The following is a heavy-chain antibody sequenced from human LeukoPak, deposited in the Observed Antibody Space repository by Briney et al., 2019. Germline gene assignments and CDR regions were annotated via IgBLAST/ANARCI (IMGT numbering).Heavy chain of an antibody. CDR3: ASSGGYSF. Sequence: PGGSLRLSCAASGFTFSSYAMSWVRQAPGKGLEWVAVISYDGSNKYYADSVKGRFTISRDNSKNTLYLQMNSLRAEDTAVYYCASSGGYSFWGQGTLVTVSS. CDR1: GFTFSSYA. V-gene: IGHV3-30-3*01. J-gene: IGHJ4*02. CDR2: ISYDGSNK. D-gene: IGHD5-18*01.